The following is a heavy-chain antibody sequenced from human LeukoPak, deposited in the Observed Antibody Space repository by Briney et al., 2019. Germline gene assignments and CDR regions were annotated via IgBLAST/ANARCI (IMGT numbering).Heavy chain of an antibody. CDR2: ISWNSGSI. D-gene: IGHD2-2*01. V-gene: IGHV3-9*01. CDR3: AKAVCSSTSCYYNY. CDR1: GFTFDDYA. Sequence: GGSLRLSCAASGFTFDDYAMHWVRQAPGKGLEWVSGISWNSGSIGYADSVKGRFTISRDNAKNSLYLQMNSLRAEDTALYYCAKAVCSSTSCYYNYWGRGTLVTVSS. J-gene: IGHJ4*02.